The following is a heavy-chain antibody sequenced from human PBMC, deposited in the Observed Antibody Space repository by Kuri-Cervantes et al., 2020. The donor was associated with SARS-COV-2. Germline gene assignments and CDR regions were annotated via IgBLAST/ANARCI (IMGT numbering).Heavy chain of an antibody. CDR3: ARGINGYFFFYYLDV. J-gene: IGHJ6*03. D-gene: IGHD3-22*01. V-gene: IGHV4-34*01. Sequence: SETLSLTCAPYYGTLTGYQWSWIRQPPGKGLEWIGGINHRGNPYYNPSLEGRVTISRDTSENKFSLRLSSVTAADTAVYYCARGINGYFFFYYLDVWGKETTVTVSS. CDR1: YGTLTGYQ. CDR2: INHRGNP.